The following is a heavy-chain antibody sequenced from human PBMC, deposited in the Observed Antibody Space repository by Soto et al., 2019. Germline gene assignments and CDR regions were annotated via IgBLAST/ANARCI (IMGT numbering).Heavy chain of an antibody. Sequence: GGSLRLSCAASGFTLSSYAMSWVRQAPGKGLGWVSAISGSGGSTYYADSVKGRFTISRDNSKNTLYLQMNSLRAEDTAVYYCAKDGTGVVPAPYGMDVWGQGTTVTVSS. J-gene: IGHJ6*02. V-gene: IGHV3-23*01. CDR2: ISGSGGST. D-gene: IGHD2-2*01. CDR1: GFTLSSYA. CDR3: AKDGTGVVPAPYGMDV.